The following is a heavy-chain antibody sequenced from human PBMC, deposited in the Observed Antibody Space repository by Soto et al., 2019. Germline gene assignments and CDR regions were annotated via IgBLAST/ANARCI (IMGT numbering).Heavy chain of an antibody. V-gene: IGHV3-21*01. CDR3: APKGHYYYYYMDV. CDR2: ISSSSSYI. CDR1: GFTFSSYS. J-gene: IGHJ6*03. Sequence: VQLVECGGGLVQPGGSLRLSCAASGFTFSSYSMNWVRQAPGKGLEWVSSISSSSSYIYYADSVKGRFTISRDNAKNSLYLQMNSLRAEDTAVYYCAPKGHYYYYYMDVWGKGTTVTVSS.